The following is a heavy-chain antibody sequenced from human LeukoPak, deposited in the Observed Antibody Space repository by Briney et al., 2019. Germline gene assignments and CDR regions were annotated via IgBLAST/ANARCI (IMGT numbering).Heavy chain of an antibody. CDR3: ARGLMYYYDRSGYPGFDY. D-gene: IGHD3-22*01. CDR2: IYYSGST. J-gene: IGHJ4*02. V-gene: IGHV4-59*01. Sequence: PSETLSLTCTVSGGSISGYYWSWIRQSPGKGLEWIGYIYYSGSTNYNPSLKSRVTISVDTSKNQFSLKLSSVTAADTAVYYCARGLMYYYDRSGYPGFDYWGQGTLVTVSS. CDR1: GGSISGYY.